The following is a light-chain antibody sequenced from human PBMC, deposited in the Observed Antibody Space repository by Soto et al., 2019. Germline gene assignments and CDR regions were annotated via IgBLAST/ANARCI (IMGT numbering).Light chain of an antibody. CDR2: GAS. CDR1: QSVSSSY. Sequence: EIVLTQSPGTLSLSPGERATLSCRASQSVSSSYLAWYQQKPGQAPRLLTYGASSRATGVPDRYSASGSGTDFTLTISRLEPEDFAVYYCQQYGSSPLWTFGQGTKVDIK. J-gene: IGKJ1*01. V-gene: IGKV3-20*01. CDR3: QQYGSSPLWT.